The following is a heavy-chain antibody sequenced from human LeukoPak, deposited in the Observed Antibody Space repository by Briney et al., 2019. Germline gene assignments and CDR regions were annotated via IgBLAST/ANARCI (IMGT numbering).Heavy chain of an antibody. Sequence: GRSLRLSCAASGFTFSSYGMHRVRQAPGKGLEWVAVISYDGSNKYYADSVKGRFTISRDNSKNTLYLQMNSLRAEDTAVYYCAKDFSGLIDYWGQGTLVTVSS. J-gene: IGHJ4*02. CDR3: AKDFSGLIDY. D-gene: IGHD3-22*01. V-gene: IGHV3-30*18. CDR2: ISYDGSNK. CDR1: GFTFSSYG.